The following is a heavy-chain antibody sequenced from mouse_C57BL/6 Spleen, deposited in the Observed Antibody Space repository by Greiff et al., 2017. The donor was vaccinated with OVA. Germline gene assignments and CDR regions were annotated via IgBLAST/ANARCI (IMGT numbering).Heavy chain of an antibody. V-gene: IGHV1-18*01. CDR1: GYTFTDFN. D-gene: IGHD1-1*01. CDR2: INPNNGGT. Sequence: EVQLQQSGPELVKPGASVKIPCKASGYTFTDFNMDWVKQSHGKSLEWIGDINPNNGGTIYNQKFKGKATLTVDKSSSTAYMELRSLTSEDTAVYYCARGGYYGSSYGYFDVWGTGTTVTVSS. J-gene: IGHJ1*03. CDR3: ARGGYYGSSYGYFDV.